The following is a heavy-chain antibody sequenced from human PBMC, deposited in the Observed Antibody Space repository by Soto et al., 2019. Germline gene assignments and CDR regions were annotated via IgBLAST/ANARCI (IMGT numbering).Heavy chain of an antibody. CDR1: GGSVSSGSYY. CDR2: IYYSGST. D-gene: IGHD3-10*01. Sequence: KTSETLSLTCTVSGGSVSSGSYYWSWIRQPPGKGLEWIGYIYYSGSTNYNPSLKSRVTISVDASKNQFSLKLSSVTAADTAVYYCARVRMVRGLRYGMDVWGQGTTVTVSS. J-gene: IGHJ6*02. CDR3: ARVRMVRGLRYGMDV. V-gene: IGHV4-61*01.